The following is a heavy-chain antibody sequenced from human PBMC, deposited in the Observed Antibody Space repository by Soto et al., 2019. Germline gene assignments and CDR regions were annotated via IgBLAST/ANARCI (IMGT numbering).Heavy chain of an antibody. Sequence: SETLPLTCAVYGGSFIGYCWGWSRQPPGKWLERIGEINHSGSTNYNPSLKSRVTISVDTSKNQFSLKLSSVTAADTAVYYCARGHRWFDPWGQGTLVTVS. J-gene: IGHJ5*02. CDR3: ARGHRWFDP. V-gene: IGHV4-34*01. CDR2: INHSGST. CDR1: GGSFIGYC.